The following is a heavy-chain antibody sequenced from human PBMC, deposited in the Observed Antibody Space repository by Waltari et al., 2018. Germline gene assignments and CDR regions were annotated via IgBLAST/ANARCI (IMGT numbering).Heavy chain of an antibody. CDR1: GFTFSSYA. CDR2: ISSDGTFK. Sequence: QVQLVESGGGVVQPGWTRRLSCAGSGFTFSSYAVHWVRQAPGKGLEWVAVISSDGTFKYHADSVKGRFTISRDNPKNTLYLQMNSLRTEDTAVYYCAKASRGSGYDWDAFDIWGLGTMVTVSS. V-gene: IGHV3-30-3*02. CDR3: AKASRGSGYDWDAFDI. D-gene: IGHD5-12*01. J-gene: IGHJ3*02.